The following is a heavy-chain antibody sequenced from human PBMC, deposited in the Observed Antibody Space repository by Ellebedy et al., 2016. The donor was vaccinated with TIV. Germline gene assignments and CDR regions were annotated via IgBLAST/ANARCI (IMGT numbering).Heavy chain of an antibody. Sequence: GESLKISCAASGFTFSDYYMSWIRQAPGKGLEWVSYISLSGSTIHYADSVKGRFTVSRDNAKNSLYLQMNSLRAEDTAVYYCAREMTADPFDYWGQGTLVTVSS. CDR3: AREMTADPFDY. V-gene: IGHV3-11*01. CDR2: ISLSGSTI. CDR1: GFTFSDYY. J-gene: IGHJ4*02. D-gene: IGHD2-2*01.